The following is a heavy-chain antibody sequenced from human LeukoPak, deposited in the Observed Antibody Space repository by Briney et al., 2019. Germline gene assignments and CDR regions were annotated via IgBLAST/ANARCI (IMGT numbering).Heavy chain of an antibody. CDR1: EYSFTNYW. J-gene: IGHJ4*02. CDR3: ARRTDRAFWYLDY. V-gene: IGHV5-51*07. Sequence: GESLKISCKGSEYSFTNYWIGWVHQMPGKGLEWMGIIYPGDSDTRYSPSFQGQVTISADKSISTAYLQWSSLKASDTAIYYCARRTDRAFWYLDYWGQGTLVTVSS. CDR2: IYPGDSDT.